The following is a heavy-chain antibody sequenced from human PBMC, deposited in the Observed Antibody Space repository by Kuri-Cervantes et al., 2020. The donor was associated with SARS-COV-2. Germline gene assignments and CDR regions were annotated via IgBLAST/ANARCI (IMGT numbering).Heavy chain of an antibody. Sequence: SVKVSCKASGGTFSSYAISWVRQAPGQGLEWMGGIIPIFGTANYAQKFQGRVTITTDESTSTAYMELSSLRSEDTAVYYCATHAAIFGVVLPDYWGQGTLVTVSS. V-gene: IGHV1-69*05. J-gene: IGHJ4*02. CDR3: ATHAAIFGVVLPDY. CDR1: GGTFSSYA. D-gene: IGHD3-3*01. CDR2: IIPIFGTA.